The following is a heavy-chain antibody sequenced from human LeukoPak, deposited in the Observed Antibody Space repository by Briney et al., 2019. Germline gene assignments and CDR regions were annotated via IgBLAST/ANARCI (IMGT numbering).Heavy chain of an antibody. J-gene: IGHJ3*02. CDR1: GGSFSGYY. CDR3: ARIGVDTAMADAFDI. D-gene: IGHD5-18*01. Sequence: MPSETLSLTCAVYGGSFSGYYWSWIRQPPGKGLEWIGEINHSGSTNYNPSLKSRVTISVDTSKNQFSLKLSSVTAADTAVYYCARIGVDTAMADAFDIWGQGTMVTVSS. CDR2: INHSGST. V-gene: IGHV4-34*01.